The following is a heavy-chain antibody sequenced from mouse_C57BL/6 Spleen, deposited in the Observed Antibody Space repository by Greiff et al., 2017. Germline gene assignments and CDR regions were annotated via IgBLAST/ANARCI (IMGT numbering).Heavy chain of an antibody. CDR3: ARRGHLGQEAMDY. D-gene: IGHD3-3*01. CDR2: IDPSDSYT. J-gene: IGHJ4*01. CDR1: GYTFTSYW. Sequence: QVQLQQPGAELVMPGASVKLSCKASGYTFTSYWMHWVKQRPGQGLEWIGEIDPSDSYTNYNQKFKGKSTLTVDKSSSTAYMQLSSLTSEDSAVYYCARRGHLGQEAMDYWGQGTSVTVSS. V-gene: IGHV1-69*01.